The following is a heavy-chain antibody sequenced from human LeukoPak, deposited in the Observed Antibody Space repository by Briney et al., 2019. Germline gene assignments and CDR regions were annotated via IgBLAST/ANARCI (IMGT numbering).Heavy chain of an antibody. CDR1: GFTFSSYS. V-gene: IGHV3-23*01. J-gene: IGHJ1*01. CDR2: ISNTGRAT. CDR3: AHQVPPNDEYFDH. Sequence: GGSLRLSCVASGFTFSSYSMHWVRRAPGEGLEWLSGISNTGRATDYADSIKGRFTISRDNSKNTVFLQMNSLRAEDTAEYFCAHQVPPNDEYFDHWGQGTLVTVSP.